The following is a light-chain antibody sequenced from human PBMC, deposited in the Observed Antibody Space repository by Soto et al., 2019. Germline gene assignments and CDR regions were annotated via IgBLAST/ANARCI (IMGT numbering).Light chain of an antibody. J-gene: IGKJ2*01. CDR2: NTS. CDR1: QSVNIY. V-gene: IGKV3-20*01. CDR3: HQYGHPLHT. Sequence: EIVLTQSPGTLSLSPGDRATLSCRASQSVNIYFAWYQQKPGQAPRLLIFNTSRRATGIPDRFSGSGSGTDFTLIISRLEPEDFAMYYWHQYGHPLHTFGQGTKLDIK.